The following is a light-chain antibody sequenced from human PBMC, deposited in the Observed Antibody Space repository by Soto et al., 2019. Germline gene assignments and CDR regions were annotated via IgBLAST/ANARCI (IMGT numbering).Light chain of an antibody. V-gene: IGLV2-23*03. CDR1: SSDVGSYKF. Sequence: QSALTQPRSVSGSPGQSVTVSCTGTSSDVGSYKFVSWYQHHPGKAPKLMIYEGSKRPSGVSDRFSGSKSGNTASLTISGLQADDEADYYCCSYAGSTNVFGTGTKLTVL. CDR2: EGS. J-gene: IGLJ1*01. CDR3: CSYAGSTNV.